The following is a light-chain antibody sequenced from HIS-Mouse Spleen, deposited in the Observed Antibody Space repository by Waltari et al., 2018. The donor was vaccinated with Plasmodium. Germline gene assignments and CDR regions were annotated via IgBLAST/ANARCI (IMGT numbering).Light chain of an antibody. V-gene: IGKV3-15*01. CDR2: GAS. CDR1: QSVSSN. CDR3: QQYNNWSFT. J-gene: IGKJ3*01. Sequence: EIVMTQSPATLSVSPGERATLSCRASQSVSSNLAWYQQKPGQAPRLLIYGASTRATSIPARFSGSGSWTEFTLTISSLQSEDFAVYYCQQYNNWSFTFGPGTKVDIK.